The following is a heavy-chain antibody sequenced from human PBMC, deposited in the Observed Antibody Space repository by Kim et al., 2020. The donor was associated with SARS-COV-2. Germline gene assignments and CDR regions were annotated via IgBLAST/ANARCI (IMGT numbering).Heavy chain of an antibody. CDR1: GGSISSSSYY. CDR3: ARLFGGSGSYYSYY. Sequence: SETLSLTCTVSGGSISSSSYYWGWIRQPPGKGLEWIGSIYYSGSTYYNPSLKSRVTISVDTSKNQFSLKLSSVTAADTAVYYCARLFGGSGSYYSYYWGQGTLVTVSS. CDR2: IYYSGST. J-gene: IGHJ4*02. D-gene: IGHD1-26*01. V-gene: IGHV4-39*01.